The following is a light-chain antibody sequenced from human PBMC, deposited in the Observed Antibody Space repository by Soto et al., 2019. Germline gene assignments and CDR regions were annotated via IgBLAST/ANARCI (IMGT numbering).Light chain of an antibody. CDR2: GAS. J-gene: IGKJ2*01. V-gene: IGKV3-15*01. Sequence: EIVMTQTHATLSVSPAERTTLSCRASQSVSSNLACYQQKPGHAPRLLIYGASTRATAIPARFSGSGSGTEFTLTITSLQSEDFAVYYCQHYNNWPPYTFGQGTKVDIK. CDR1: QSVSSN. CDR3: QHYNNWPPYT.